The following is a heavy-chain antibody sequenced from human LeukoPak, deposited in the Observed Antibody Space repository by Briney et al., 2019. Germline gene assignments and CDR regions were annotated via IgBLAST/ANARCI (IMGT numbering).Heavy chain of an antibody. V-gene: IGHV4-59*01. CDR3: ASVVGGYLDY. J-gene: IGHJ4*02. D-gene: IGHD5-12*01. CDR1: GGSISSYY. Sequence: SETLSLTCTVSGGSISSYYWSWIRQPPGKGREWIGYIYYSGSTNYNPSLKSRVTISVDTSKNQFSLKLSSVTAADTAVYYCASVVGGYLDYWGQGTLVTVSS. CDR2: IYYSGST.